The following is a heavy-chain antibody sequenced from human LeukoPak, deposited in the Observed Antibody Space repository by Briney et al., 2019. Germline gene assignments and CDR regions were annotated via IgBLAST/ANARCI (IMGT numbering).Heavy chain of an antibody. Sequence: ASVKVSCKASGGTFSSYAISWVRQAPGQGLEWMGGIIPIFGTANYAQKFQGRVTITADESTSIAYMELSSLRSEDTAVYYCARAMTTVTGLWDYWGQGTLVTVSS. CDR3: ARAMTTVTGLWDY. V-gene: IGHV1-69*01. D-gene: IGHD4-11*01. CDR1: GGTFSSYA. CDR2: IIPIFGTA. J-gene: IGHJ4*02.